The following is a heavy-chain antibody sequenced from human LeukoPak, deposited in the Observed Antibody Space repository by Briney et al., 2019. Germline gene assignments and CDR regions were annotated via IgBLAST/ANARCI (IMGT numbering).Heavy chain of an antibody. D-gene: IGHD1-14*01. CDR2: IYYSGST. V-gene: IGHV4-39*01. CDR1: GGSISSSSYY. CDR3: ARLTGVRANWSDP. Sequence: SETLSLTCTVSGGSISSSSYYWGWIRQPPGKGLEWIGSIYYSGSTYYNPSLKSRVTISVDTSKNQFSLKLSSVTAADTAVYYCARLTGVRANWSDPWGQGTLVTVSS. J-gene: IGHJ5*02.